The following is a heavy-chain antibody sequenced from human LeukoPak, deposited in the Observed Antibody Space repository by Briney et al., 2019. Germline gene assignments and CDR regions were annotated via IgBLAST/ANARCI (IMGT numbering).Heavy chain of an antibody. CDR3: ARAGFGMAPLRGTPFDY. Sequence: SETLSLACAVYGGSFSGYYWSWIRQPPGKGLEWIGEINHSGSTNYNPSLKSRVTISVDTSKNQFSLKLSSVTAADTAVYYCARAGFGMAPLRGTPFDYWGQGTLVTVSS. D-gene: IGHD3-10*01. CDR1: GGSFSGYY. CDR2: INHSGST. V-gene: IGHV4-34*01. J-gene: IGHJ4*02.